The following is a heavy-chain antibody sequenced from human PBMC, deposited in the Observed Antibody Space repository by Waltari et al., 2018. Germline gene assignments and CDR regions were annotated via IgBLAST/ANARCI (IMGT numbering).Heavy chain of an antibody. J-gene: IGHJ6*02. CDR2: IIPVFGTA. CDR1: GGTFSRYA. D-gene: IGHD5-12*01. Sequence: QVQLVQSGAEVKKPGSSVKVSCKASGGTFSRYAISWVRQAPGQGLEWMGGIIPVFGTANYPQKFQGRVTITADESTSTAYMEVSSLRSEDTAVYYCAREVRRDGYNYYYGMDVWGQGTTVTVSS. V-gene: IGHV1-69*01. CDR3: AREVRRDGYNYYYGMDV.